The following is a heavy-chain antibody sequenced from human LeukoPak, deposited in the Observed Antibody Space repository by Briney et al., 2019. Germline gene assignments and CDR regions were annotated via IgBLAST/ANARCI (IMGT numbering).Heavy chain of an antibody. CDR2: IIPIFGTA. D-gene: IGHD5-18*01. CDR3: AKRGYSYGNYAFDI. V-gene: IGHV1-69*13. J-gene: IGHJ3*02. CDR1: GGTFSSYA. Sequence: ASVKVSCKASGGTFSSYAISWVRQAPGQGLEWMGGIIPIFGTANYAQKFQGRVTITADESTSTAYMELRSLRSDDTAVYYCAKRGYSYGNYAFDIWGQGTMVTVSS.